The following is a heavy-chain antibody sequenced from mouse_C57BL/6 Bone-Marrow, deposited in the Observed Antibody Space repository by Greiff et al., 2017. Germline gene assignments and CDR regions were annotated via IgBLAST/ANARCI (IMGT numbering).Heavy chain of an antibody. CDR3: ARGIYYYGSSLVDY. Sequence: VKLMESDAELVKPGASVKISCKVSGYTFTDHTIHWMKQRPEQGLEWIGYIYPRDGSTKYNEKFKGKATLTADKSSSTAYMQLNSLTSEDSAVYFCARGIYYYGSSLVDYWGQGTSVTVSS. D-gene: IGHD1-1*01. J-gene: IGHJ4*01. CDR2: IYPRDGST. V-gene: IGHV1-78*01. CDR1: GYTFTDHT.